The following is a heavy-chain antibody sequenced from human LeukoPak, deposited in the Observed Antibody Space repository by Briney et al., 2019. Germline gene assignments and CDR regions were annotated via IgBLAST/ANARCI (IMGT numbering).Heavy chain of an antibody. CDR3: ARHRLFDTTGYYYDFDY. CDR2: IYHSGNT. Sequence: PSETLSLTCTVSGGSISSSSYYWGWIRQPPGKGLEWIGSIYHSGNTYDNPSLKSRVTISLDTSKNQFSLRLSSVTASDTAVYYCARHRLFDTTGYYYDFDYWGQGTLVTVSS. CDR1: GGSISSSSYY. V-gene: IGHV4-39*01. J-gene: IGHJ4*02. D-gene: IGHD3-22*01.